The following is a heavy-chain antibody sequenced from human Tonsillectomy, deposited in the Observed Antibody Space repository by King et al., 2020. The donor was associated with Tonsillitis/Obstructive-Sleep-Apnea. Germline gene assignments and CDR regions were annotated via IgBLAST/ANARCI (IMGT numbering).Heavy chain of an antibody. D-gene: IGHD6-13*01. Sequence: QVQLQESGPGLVKPSETLSLPCTVSGGSISSYYWSWIRQPPGKGLEWIGYIYYRGSANYNPSLKSRVTISLDTSQNQFSLKLSSVTAADTAVYYCARAAAGTEGYYFDFWGQGTLVTVSS. CDR3: ARAAAGTEGYYFDF. CDR1: GGSISSYY. CDR2: IYYRGSA. V-gene: IGHV4-59*01. J-gene: IGHJ4*02.